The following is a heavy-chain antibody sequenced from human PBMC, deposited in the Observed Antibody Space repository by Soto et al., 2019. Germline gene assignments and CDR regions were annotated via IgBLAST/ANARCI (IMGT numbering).Heavy chain of an antibody. Sequence: QLQLQESGPGLVKPSETLSLTCTVSGGSISSSDYYWGWVRQPPGKGLEWIGTVFYSGATQYNPSLMSRLAISIDPPNSQFSLRLTSVTAADTAVYYCAREPRCNYVSGGGHWGQGTLVIVSS. CDR3: AREPRCNYVSGGGH. CDR2: VFYSGAT. D-gene: IGHD3-10*01. J-gene: IGHJ4*02. CDR1: GGSISSSDYY. V-gene: IGHV4-39*02.